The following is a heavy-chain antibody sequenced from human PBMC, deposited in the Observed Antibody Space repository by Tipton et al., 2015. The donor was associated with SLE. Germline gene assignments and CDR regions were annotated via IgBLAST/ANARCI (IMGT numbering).Heavy chain of an antibody. J-gene: IGHJ2*01. CDR2: ISWNSGSI. V-gene: IGHV3-9*03. Sequence: QLVQSGGGLVQPGRSLRLSCEASGFTFDDYAMHWVRQAPGKGLEWVSGISWNSGSIGYADSVRGRFTISRGNAKNSLYLQMNSLRAEDMALYYCAKRGSGDGYFDLWGRGTLVTVSS. CDR1: GFTFDDYA. D-gene: IGHD3-10*01. CDR3: AKRGSGDGYFDL.